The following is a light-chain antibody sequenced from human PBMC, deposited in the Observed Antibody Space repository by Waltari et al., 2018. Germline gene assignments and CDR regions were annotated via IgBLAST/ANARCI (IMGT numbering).Light chain of an antibody. CDR3: AVWDDSLSGVV. CDR1: SSNIESNT. V-gene: IGLV1-44*01. J-gene: IGLJ2*01. CDR2: SNN. Sequence: QSVLTQAPSASGTPGRRVTIPCSGSSSNIESNTVNWYQQLPGTAPKLLIYSNNQRHSGVPDRFSGSKSGTSASLAISGLQSEDEAEYSCAVWDDSLSGVVFGGGTKLTVL.